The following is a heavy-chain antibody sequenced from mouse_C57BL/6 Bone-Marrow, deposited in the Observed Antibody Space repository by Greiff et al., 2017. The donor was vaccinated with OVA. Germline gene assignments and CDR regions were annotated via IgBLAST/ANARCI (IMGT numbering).Heavy chain of an antibody. CDR2: IDPSDSYT. CDR1: GYTFTSYW. Sequence: QVQLQQSGAELVMPGASVKLSCKASGYTFTSYWMHWVKQRPGQGLEWIGEIDPSDSYTNYNQKFKGKSTLTVDKSSSTAYMQLSSLTSEDSAVYYCARRGGNPYYFDYWGQGTTLTVST. V-gene: IGHV1-69*01. J-gene: IGHJ2*01. CDR3: ARRGGNPYYFDY. D-gene: IGHD2-1*01.